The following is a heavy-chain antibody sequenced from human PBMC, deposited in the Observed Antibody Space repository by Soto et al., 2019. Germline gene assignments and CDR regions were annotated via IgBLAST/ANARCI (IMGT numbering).Heavy chain of an antibody. Sequence: GGSLRLSCAASGFTFSSYAMSWVRQAPGKGLEWVANIKQDGSEKYYVDSVKGRFTISRDNAKNSLYLQLNSLRAEDTAVYYCARDLKSGYDFLGYYYYGMDVWGQGTTVTVSS. CDR1: GFTFSSYA. V-gene: IGHV3-7*05. CDR2: IKQDGSEK. CDR3: ARDLKSGYDFLGYYYYGMDV. J-gene: IGHJ6*02. D-gene: IGHD5-12*01.